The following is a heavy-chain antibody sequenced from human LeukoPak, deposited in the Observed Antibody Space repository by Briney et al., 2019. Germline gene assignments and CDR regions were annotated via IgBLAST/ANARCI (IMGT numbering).Heavy chain of an antibody. D-gene: IGHD4-17*01. J-gene: IGHJ4*02. CDR2: ISSSGSTI. Sequence: GGSLRLSCAASGFTFSSYEMNWVRQAPGKGVEGVSYISSSGSTIYYADSVKGRFTISRDNAKNSLYLQMNSLRAEDTAVYYCARVGDFTVTLDYWGQGTLVTVSS. CDR3: ARVGDFTVTLDY. CDR1: GFTFSSYE. V-gene: IGHV3-48*03.